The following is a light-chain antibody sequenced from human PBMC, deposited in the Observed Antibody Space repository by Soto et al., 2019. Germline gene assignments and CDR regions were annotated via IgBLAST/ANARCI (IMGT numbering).Light chain of an antibody. CDR1: QSVSIL. V-gene: IGKV3-15*01. CDR3: QHYNKWPL. CDR2: DAS. J-gene: IGKJ3*01. Sequence: EIVMTHSPATLSVSPWEIATLSCRASQSVSILLAWYQQKPGQAPRLLIYDASTRATGAPARFSGSGSGTEFSLTISSLQSEDFAVYYCQHYNKWPLFGPGTKVDIK.